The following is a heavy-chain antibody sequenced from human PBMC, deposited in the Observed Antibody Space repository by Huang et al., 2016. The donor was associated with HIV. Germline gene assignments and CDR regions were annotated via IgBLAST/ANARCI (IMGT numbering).Heavy chain of an antibody. Sequence: QVQLVQSGAEVKRPGASVKVSCKASGYTFASYAMHWVRQAPGQRLEWRGWIHAGNGNTKYSQKFQGRVTITRDTSANTAYMELTSLRSEDTAVYYCARVPLLTIYTIDYYFDFWGQGTLVTVSS. CDR3: ARVPLLTIYTIDYYFDF. J-gene: IGHJ4*02. CDR1: GYTFASYA. V-gene: IGHV1-3*01. CDR2: IHAGNGNT. D-gene: IGHD2-8*01.